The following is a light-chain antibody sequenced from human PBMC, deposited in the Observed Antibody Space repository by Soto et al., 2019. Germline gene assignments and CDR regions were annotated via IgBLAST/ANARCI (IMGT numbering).Light chain of an antibody. V-gene: IGKV1-5*03. CDR2: KAS. CDR1: QTISSW. J-gene: IGKJ4*01. CDR3: QQYNSYPLT. Sequence: DIQMTQSPSTLSASVVDRVTITFRASQTISSWLAWYQQKPGQAPKLLIYKASSLESAVPSRFSGSGSGTEFTLTISGLQPDDFATYYCQQYNSYPLTFGGGTKVDI.